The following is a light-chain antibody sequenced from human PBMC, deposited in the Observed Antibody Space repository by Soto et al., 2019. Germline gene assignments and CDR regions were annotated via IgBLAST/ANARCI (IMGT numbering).Light chain of an antibody. CDR2: SAS. Sequence: DIQMTQSPSSLSASVGDRVTITCRASQGISSYLAWYRQKPGKVPEVLIYSASALQSGVPSRFSGSGSGTDFTLTISSLQPEDVATYYCQNYGSAPLTLGGGTKVEIK. CDR3: QNYGSAPLT. J-gene: IGKJ4*01. V-gene: IGKV1-27*01. CDR1: QGISSY.